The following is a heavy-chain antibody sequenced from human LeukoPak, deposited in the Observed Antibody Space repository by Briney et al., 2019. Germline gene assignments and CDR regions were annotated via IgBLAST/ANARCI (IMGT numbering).Heavy chain of an antibody. V-gene: IGHV3-7*04. CDR2: IKQDGSEK. D-gene: IGHD3-10*01. CDR3: ARRHHFGFLDS. Sequence: GGSLRLSCAASGVMFPSYWMTWVRQAPGKGLEWVANIKQDGSEKYYVDPVKGRFTISRDNAKNSVYLQINILRAEDTAVYYCARRHHFGFLDSWGQGTLVTVSS. CDR1: GVMFPSYW. J-gene: IGHJ4*02.